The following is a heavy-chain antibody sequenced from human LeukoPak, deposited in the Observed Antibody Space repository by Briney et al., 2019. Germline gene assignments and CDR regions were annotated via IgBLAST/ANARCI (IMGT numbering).Heavy chain of an antibody. CDR2: IYSGGST. V-gene: IGHV3-66*01. CDR3: AKYKGAALYYHYGLDV. Sequence: GGSLRLSCAASGFTVNTNYMSWVRQAPGKGLEWVSVIYSGGSTYYGDSVKGRFTISRDNSKNTLYLQMNSLRAEDTAVYYCAKYKGAALYYHYGLDVWGPGTTVIVSS. D-gene: IGHD1-14*01. CDR1: GFTVNTNY. J-gene: IGHJ6*02.